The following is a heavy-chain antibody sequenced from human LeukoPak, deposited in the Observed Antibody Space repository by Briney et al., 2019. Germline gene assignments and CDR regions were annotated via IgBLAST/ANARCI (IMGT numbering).Heavy chain of an antibody. CDR1: GFTFSSYA. J-gene: IGHJ4*02. D-gene: IGHD6-19*01. CDR2: ISGSGGST. Sequence: GGSLRLSCAASGFTFSSYAMSWVRQAPGKGLEWVSAISGSGGSTYYADSVKGRFTISRDNSKNTLYLQMNSLRAEDTAVYYCHLYPSQWLVDYWGQGTLVTVSS. V-gene: IGHV3-23*01. CDR3: HLYPSQWLVDY.